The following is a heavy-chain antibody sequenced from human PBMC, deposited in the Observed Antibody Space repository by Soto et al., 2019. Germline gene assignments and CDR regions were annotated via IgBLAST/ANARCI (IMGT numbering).Heavy chain of an antibody. CDR3: AGSRGFGFDF. J-gene: IGHJ4*02. CDR2: LSGDNGDI. Sequence: QVQLVQSGDELKKPGASVKVSWKASDYTFNSYGISWVRKAPGQGLEWMGWLSGDNGDIKYAQKFQGRVTMTTDISTSTVYMELRSLSSDDTAVYFCAGSRGFGFDFWGQGTLVTVSS. V-gene: IGHV1-18*01. D-gene: IGHD2-15*01. CDR1: DYTFNSYG.